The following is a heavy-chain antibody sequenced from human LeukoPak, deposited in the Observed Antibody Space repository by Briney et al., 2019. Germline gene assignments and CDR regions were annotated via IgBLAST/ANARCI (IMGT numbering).Heavy chain of an antibody. V-gene: IGHV4-39*07. D-gene: IGHD5-12*01. CDR1: GGSISSSSYY. CDR2: IYYSGST. J-gene: IGHJ5*02. CDR3: ARGYSGYDSVRWFDP. Sequence: PSETLSLTCTVSGGSISSSSYYWGWIRQPPGTGLEWIGSIYYSGSTYYNPSLKSRVTISVDTSKNQFSLKLSSVTAADTAVYYCARGYSGYDSVRWFDPWGQGTLVTVSS.